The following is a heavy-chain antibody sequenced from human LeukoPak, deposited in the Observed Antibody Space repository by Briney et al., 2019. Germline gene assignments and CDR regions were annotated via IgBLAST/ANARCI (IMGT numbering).Heavy chain of an antibody. CDR2: ISSSSSVM. Sequence: SGGSLRLSCAAPGFTFSSYTMNWVRQAPGKGLEWISYISSSSSVMYYADSVKGRFTISRDNAKNSLYLQMNSLRAEDTAVYYCARDLRQQLVEGEDSYWGQGTLVTVSS. V-gene: IGHV3-48*01. CDR3: ARDLRQQLVEGEDSY. D-gene: IGHD6-13*01. CDR1: GFTFSSYT. J-gene: IGHJ4*02.